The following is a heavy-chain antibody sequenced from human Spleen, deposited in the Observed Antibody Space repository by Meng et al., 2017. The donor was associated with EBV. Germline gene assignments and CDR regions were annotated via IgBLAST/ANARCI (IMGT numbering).Heavy chain of an antibody. CDR3: VRDMFGARDY. CDR1: GFTLSTYW. Sequence: GQLLGSGGGVVQPGESLRLSGVASGFTLSTYWVHWVRQAPGKGLVWVSRINSDGSTINYADSVEGRFTISRDNAKNTLYLQMNSLRVEDSAVYYCVRDMFGARDYWGQGTLVTVSS. CDR2: INSDGSTI. D-gene: IGHD3-10*02. V-gene: IGHV3-74*01. J-gene: IGHJ4*02.